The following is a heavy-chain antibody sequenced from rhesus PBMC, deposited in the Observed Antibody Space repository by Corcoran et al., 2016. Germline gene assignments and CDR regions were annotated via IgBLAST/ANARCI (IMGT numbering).Heavy chain of an antibody. Sequence: QVTLKESGPALVKPTQTLTLTCTFSGFSLTTSGMGVGWIRQPPGKALEWLALIYWDDDKRYSTSLKSRLTISKDTSKTQVVLTMTNMDPVDTATYYCARARRWLAVNYFDYWGQGVLVTVSS. CDR3: ARARRWLAVNYFDY. V-gene: IGHV2-174*01. D-gene: IGHD6-37*01. CDR2: IYWDDDK. CDR1: GFSLTTSGMG. J-gene: IGHJ4*01.